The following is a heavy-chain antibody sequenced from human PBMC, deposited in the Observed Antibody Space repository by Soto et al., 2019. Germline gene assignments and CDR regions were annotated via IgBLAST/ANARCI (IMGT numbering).Heavy chain of an antibody. CDR2: LSYEGSEE. Sequence: GSLRLSCAASGFNFGVFGMHWVRQAPGKGLEWLSVLSYEGSEEYYADSVRGRFTISRDNSKNTLFLQMDSLRVDDTGVYYCALTRRSSLLEVAGPGFEYWGQGTLVTVSS. V-gene: IGHV3-30*03. D-gene: IGHD6-19*01. J-gene: IGHJ4*02. CDR1: GFNFGVFG. CDR3: ALTRRSSLLEVAGPGFEY.